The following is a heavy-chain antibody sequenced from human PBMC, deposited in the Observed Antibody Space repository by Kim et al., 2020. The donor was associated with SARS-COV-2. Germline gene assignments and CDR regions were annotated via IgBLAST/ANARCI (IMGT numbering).Heavy chain of an antibody. CDR3: ARVESWGNWFDP. D-gene: IGHD1-26*01. J-gene: IGHJ5*02. V-gene: IGHV1-2*02. Sequence: NYGEKFQGREPMARDTSISTAYMELSRLRSDDTAVYYCARVESWGNWFDPWGQGTLVTVSS.